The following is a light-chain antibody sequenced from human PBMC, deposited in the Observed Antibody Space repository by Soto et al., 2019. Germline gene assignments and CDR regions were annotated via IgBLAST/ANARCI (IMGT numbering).Light chain of an antibody. V-gene: IGKV3-11*01. CDR1: QSVSSY. Sequence: EIVLTQSPATLSLSPGERATLSCRASQSVSSYLAWYQQKPGQAPRLLIYDASNRATGIPARFSGSGSGTDFTLTISSLEPEDFAVYYCPQRSHSPPWTFGQGTKVDIK. CDR2: DAS. J-gene: IGKJ1*01. CDR3: PQRSHSPPWT.